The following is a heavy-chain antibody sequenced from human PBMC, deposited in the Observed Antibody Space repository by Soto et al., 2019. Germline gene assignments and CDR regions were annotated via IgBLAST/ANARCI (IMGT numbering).Heavy chain of an antibody. J-gene: IGHJ4*02. Sequence: PGGSLRLSCAASGFTFSSYAMHWVRQAPGKGLEWVAVISYDGSNKYYADSVKGRFTISRDNSKNTLYLQMNSLRAEDTAVYYCARDSPDYGDYVDYWGQGTLVTAPQ. CDR3: ARDSPDYGDYVDY. CDR1: GFTFSSYA. D-gene: IGHD4-17*01. V-gene: IGHV3-30-3*01. CDR2: ISYDGSNK.